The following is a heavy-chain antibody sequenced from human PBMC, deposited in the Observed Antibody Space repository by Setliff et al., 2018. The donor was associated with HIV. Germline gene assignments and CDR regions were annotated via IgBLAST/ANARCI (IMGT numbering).Heavy chain of an antibody. CDR2: IYHSGNT. CDR3: VRGPHTSSWYGGYAFDI. CDR1: GGSISSSNY. V-gene: IGHV4-4*02. Sequence: SETLSLTCAVSGGSISSSNYWSWVRQPPGKRLEWIGEIYHSGNTNYNPSLKSRVTMSVDTSKNQFSLNLNSVTAADTAVYYCVRGPHTSSWYGGYAFDIWGQGTMVTVSS. D-gene: IGHD6-13*01. J-gene: IGHJ3*02.